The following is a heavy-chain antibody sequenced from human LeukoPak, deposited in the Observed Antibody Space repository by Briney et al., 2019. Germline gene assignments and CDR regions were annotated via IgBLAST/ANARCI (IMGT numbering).Heavy chain of an antibody. V-gene: IGHV3-23*01. J-gene: IGHJ4*02. CDR3: AKDGGPTVFYYFDY. D-gene: IGHD1-1*01. CDR2: ISGSSGGT. CDR1: GFTFSNYA. Sequence: PGGSLRLSCAASGFTFSNYAMSWVRQAPGKGLEWVLGISGSSGGTNYADPVKGRFTISRDNSRNTLYLQMNSLRAEDTAIYYCAKDGGPTVFYYFDYWGQGTLITVSS.